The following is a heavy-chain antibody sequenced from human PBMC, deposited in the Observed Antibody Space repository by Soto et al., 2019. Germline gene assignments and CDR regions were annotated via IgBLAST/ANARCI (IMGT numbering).Heavy chain of an antibody. CDR3: SIVRVADSALDH. CDR2: LSYDGSET. CDR1: GFIFSNNG. D-gene: IGHD3-10*02. V-gene: IGHV3-30*03. J-gene: IGHJ4*02. Sequence: GGSLRLSCVVSGFIFSNNGMHWVRQTPGKGLEWVAFLSYDGSETFYADSVKGRFTVSRDNSKNTLFLHMRNLRRDDTAVYYCSIVRVADSALDHWGQGTLVTVSS.